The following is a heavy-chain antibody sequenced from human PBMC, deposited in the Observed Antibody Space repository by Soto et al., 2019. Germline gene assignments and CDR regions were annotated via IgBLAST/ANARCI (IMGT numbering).Heavy chain of an antibody. CDR3: ARDIAPQVTTDYYYYYGMDV. CDR1: GFTFSSYA. J-gene: IGHJ6*02. Sequence: PGGSLRLSCAASGFTFSSYAMHWVRQAPGKGLEWVAVISYDGSNKYYADSVKGRFTISRDNSKNTLYLQMNSLRAEDTAVYYCARDIAPQVTTDYYYYYGMDVWGQGTTVTVS. V-gene: IGHV3-30-3*01. CDR2: ISYDGSNK. D-gene: IGHD4-17*01.